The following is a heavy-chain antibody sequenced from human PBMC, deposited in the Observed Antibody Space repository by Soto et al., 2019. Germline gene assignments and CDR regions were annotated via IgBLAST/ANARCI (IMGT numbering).Heavy chain of an antibody. Sequence: QVQLVQSGAEVKKPGASVKVSCKASGYTFTGYYMHWVRQAPGQGLEWMGWINPNSGGTNYAQKFQGWVTMTRDTSISPAYMELSRLRSDDTAVYYCARDRGGTSSRPYYYYYGMDVWGQGTTVTVSS. V-gene: IGHV1-2*04. J-gene: IGHJ6*02. CDR2: INPNSGGT. CDR1: GYTFTGYY. CDR3: ARDRGGTSSRPYYYYYGMDV. D-gene: IGHD3-16*01.